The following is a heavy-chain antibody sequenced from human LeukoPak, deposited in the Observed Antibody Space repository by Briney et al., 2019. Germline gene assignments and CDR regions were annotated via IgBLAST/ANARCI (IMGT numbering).Heavy chain of an antibody. CDR1: GFTLSSYA. CDR2: ISGSGGST. Sequence: GGSLRLSCAASGFTLSSYAMSWVRQAPGKGLEWVAAISGSGGSTYYADSVKGRVTIPSDNSKNTLYLQMNSLRAEDTAVYHCAKDLTKYYYDSSGYYSYWGQGTLVTVSS. J-gene: IGHJ4*02. V-gene: IGHV3-23*01. CDR3: AKDLTKYYYDSSGYYSY. D-gene: IGHD3-22*01.